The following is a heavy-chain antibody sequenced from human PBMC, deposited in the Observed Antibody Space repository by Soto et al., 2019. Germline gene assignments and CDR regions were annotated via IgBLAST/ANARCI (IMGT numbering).Heavy chain of an antibody. CDR1: GFTFSSYS. J-gene: IGHJ2*01. D-gene: IGHD1-26*01. CDR2: ISSSSSTI. Sequence: TGGSLRLSCAASGFTFSSYSMNWVRQAPGKGLEWVSYISSSSSTIYYADSVKGRFTISRDNSKNSVDLQMNSLRVEDTAVYYCARARWDQIYWYFDLWGRGTLVTVSS. CDR3: ARARWDQIYWYFDL. V-gene: IGHV3-48*04.